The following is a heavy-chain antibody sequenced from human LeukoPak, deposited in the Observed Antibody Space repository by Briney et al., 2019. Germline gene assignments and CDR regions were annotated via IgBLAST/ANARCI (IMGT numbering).Heavy chain of an antibody. J-gene: IGHJ1*01. V-gene: IGHV3-21*01. CDR2: ISSSSSYI. CDR3: ARDPGYYDSSGYFPAYFQH. D-gene: IGHD3-22*01. Sequence: GGSLRLSCAASGFTFSSYSMNWVRQAPGKGLEWVSSISSSSSYIYYADSVKGRFTISRDNAKNSLYLQMNSLRAEDTAVYCCARDPGYYDSSGYFPAYFQHWGQGTLVTVSS. CDR1: GFTFSSYS.